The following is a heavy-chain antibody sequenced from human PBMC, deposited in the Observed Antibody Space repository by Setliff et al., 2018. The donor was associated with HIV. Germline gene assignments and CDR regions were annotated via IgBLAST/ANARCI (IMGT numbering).Heavy chain of an antibody. CDR2: INPNGGGT. J-gene: IGHJ5*02. CDR1: GYIFTNYG. D-gene: IGHD1-26*01. V-gene: IGHV1-2*02. Sequence: ASVKVSCKASGYIFTNYGITWVRQAPGQGLEWMGWINPNGGGTNYAQKFQGRVTVTRATFISTAYMELSRLTSDDTAIYYCARARYSGSYGNWFDPWGQGTRVTVSS. CDR3: ARARYSGSYGNWFDP.